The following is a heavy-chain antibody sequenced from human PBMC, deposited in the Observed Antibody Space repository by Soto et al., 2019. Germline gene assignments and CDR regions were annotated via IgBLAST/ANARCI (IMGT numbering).Heavy chain of an antibody. CDR2: IYHSGST. D-gene: IGHD4-17*01. J-gene: IGHJ4*02. Sequence: PSETLSLTCAVYGGSFSGYYWSWIRQPPGKGLEWIGEIYHSGSTNYNPSLKSRVTISRDNSKNTLFLQMTSLRAEDTALYYCAKVPLRPYYFDYWGPGTMVTVSS. V-gene: IGHV4-34*01. CDR3: AKVPLRPYYFDY. CDR1: GGSFSGYY.